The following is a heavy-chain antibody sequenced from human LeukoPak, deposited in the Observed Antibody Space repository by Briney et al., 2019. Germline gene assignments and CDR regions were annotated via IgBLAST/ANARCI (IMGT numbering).Heavy chain of an antibody. CDR3: ARAVTGYCSSASCYYMDV. Sequence: GGSLRLSCAVSRFTFSSYSMNWVRQAPGKGLEWVSYVSSRSSTIYYADSVKGRFTISRDNAKNSLYLQMNSLRAEDTAVYYCARAVTGYCSSASCYYMDVWGQGTMVTVSS. V-gene: IGHV3-48*01. CDR1: RFTFSSYS. D-gene: IGHD2-2*03. CDR2: VSSRSSTI. J-gene: IGHJ6*03.